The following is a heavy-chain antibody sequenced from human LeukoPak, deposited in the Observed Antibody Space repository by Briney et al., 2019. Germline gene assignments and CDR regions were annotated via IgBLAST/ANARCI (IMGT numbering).Heavy chain of an antibody. CDR1: GNSVNSGGYY. V-gene: IGHV4-31*03. CDR2: IYYSGST. Sequence: SETLSLTCTVSGNSVNSGGYYWSWIRQHPGKGLEWIGYIYYSGSTHYNPSLKSRVSISIDTTKNLFSLNLSSVTAADTAVYYCARGYYDSSGLDAFNIWGRGTTVTVSS. D-gene: IGHD3-22*01. CDR3: ARGYYDSSGLDAFNI. J-gene: IGHJ3*02.